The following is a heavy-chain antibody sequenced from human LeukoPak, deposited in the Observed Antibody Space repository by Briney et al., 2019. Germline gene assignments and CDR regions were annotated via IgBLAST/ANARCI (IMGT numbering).Heavy chain of an antibody. Sequence: PSETLSLTCTVSGGSFSSYYWSWIRQPPGKGLVWIGYIYYSGSTNYNPSLKSRVTMSIDTSKNQFSLKVTSVTAADTAVYYCARVDYDSSGYFDYWGQGTPVTVCS. D-gene: IGHD3-22*01. CDR2: IYYSGST. CDR3: ARVDYDSSGYFDY. CDR1: GGSFSSYY. V-gene: IGHV4-59*01. J-gene: IGHJ4*02.